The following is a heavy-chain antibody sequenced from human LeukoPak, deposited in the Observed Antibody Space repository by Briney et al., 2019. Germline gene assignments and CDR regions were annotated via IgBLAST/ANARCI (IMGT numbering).Heavy chain of an antibody. J-gene: IGHJ4*02. CDR2: IWYDGNNK. Sequence: PGGSLRLSCAASGNYWMHWVRQAPGKGLEWVALIWYDGNNKYYADSVKGRFTISRDNTKNTLYLQLNSLRAKDTAVYYCARQHCSGGDCYFFDWGQGTLVTVSS. CDR3: ARQHCSGGDCYFFD. V-gene: IGHV3-33*08. D-gene: IGHD2-15*01. CDR1: GNYW.